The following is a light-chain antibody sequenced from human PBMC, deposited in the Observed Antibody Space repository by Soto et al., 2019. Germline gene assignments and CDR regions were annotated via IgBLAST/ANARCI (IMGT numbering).Light chain of an antibody. Sequence: EIVMTQSPATLSVSPGERATLSCRASQTVSSNLAWYQQKPGQAPRLLIYGASTRATGIPARFSGSVSGTEFTLIISSLQSEDFAVYYCQQYNNWPPYTFGQGAKLEIK. V-gene: IGKV3-15*01. J-gene: IGKJ2*01. CDR2: GAS. CDR3: QQYNNWPPYT. CDR1: QTVSSN.